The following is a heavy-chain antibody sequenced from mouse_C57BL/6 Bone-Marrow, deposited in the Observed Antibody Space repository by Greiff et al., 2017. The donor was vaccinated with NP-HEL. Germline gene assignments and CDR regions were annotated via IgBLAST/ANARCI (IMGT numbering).Heavy chain of an antibody. D-gene: IGHD1-1*01. Sequence: EVKLQESGGGLVQPGGSLKLSCAASGFTFSDYYMYWVRQTPEKRLEWVAYISNGGGSTYYPDTVKGRFTISRDNAKNTLYLQMSRLKSEDTAMYYCARRADYYCRGAMDYWGQGTSVTVAS. CDR1: GFTFSDYY. J-gene: IGHJ4*01. V-gene: IGHV5-12*01. CDR2: ISNGGGST. CDR3: ARRADYYCRGAMDY.